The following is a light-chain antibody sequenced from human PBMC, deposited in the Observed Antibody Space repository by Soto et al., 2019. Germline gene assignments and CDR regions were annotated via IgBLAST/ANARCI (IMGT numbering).Light chain of an antibody. CDR3: QLYGISLH. V-gene: IGKV3-20*01. Sequence: EIVLTQSPGTLSLPPGDRATLSCRASQSVSSSYLAWYQQKPGQAPRLLIYGASSRATGIPDRFSGSASGTDFTLTINRLEPEDFAVYYCQLYGISLHFGQGTRLEIK. CDR1: QSVSSSY. CDR2: GAS. J-gene: IGKJ5*01.